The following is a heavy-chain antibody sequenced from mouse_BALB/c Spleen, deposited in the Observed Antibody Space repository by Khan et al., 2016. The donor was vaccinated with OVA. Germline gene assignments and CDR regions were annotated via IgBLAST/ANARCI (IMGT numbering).Heavy chain of an antibody. CDR3: ARGAWDVFAY. D-gene: IGHD4-1*01. CDR1: GYIFTDYV. V-gene: IGHV1-77*01. CDR2: IYPGSDST. J-gene: IGHJ3*01. Sequence: VQLQQSGPELVKPGASVKMSCKASGYIFTDYVMNWVKQRTGQGLEWIGQIYPGSDSTYYNEKFKDKATLTADRSSSTVYMQLNSLTSDDSAVYFCARGAWDVFAYWGQGTLVTVSA.